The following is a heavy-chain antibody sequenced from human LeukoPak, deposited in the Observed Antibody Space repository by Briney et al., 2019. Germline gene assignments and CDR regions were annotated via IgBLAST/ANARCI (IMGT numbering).Heavy chain of an antibody. CDR2: ISGSGGST. V-gene: IGHV3-23*01. CDR3: AKDRVSVYYYDSSGYYYFDY. Sequence: GGSLRLPCAASGFTFSSYAMSWVRQAPGKGLEWVSAISGSGGSTYYADSVKGRFTISRDNSKNTLYLQMNSLRAEDTALYYCAKDRVSVYYYDSSGYYYFDYWGQGTLVTVSS. D-gene: IGHD3-22*01. CDR1: GFTFSSYA. J-gene: IGHJ4*02.